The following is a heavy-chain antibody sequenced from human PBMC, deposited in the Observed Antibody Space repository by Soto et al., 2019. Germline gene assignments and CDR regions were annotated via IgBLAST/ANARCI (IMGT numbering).Heavy chain of an antibody. J-gene: IGHJ6*02. Sequence: QLQESGPGLVKPSETLSLTCTVSGGSVSDSSYYWGWVRQSPGKGLEWIGSVYYSGSTSYNPSIMRRVTVALDTAANKFSLQLTAVSAAYTAVDSCARHGYAVSIFYYGMDVWGQGTTVTVSS. CDR1: GGSVSDSSYY. CDR3: ARHGYAVSIFYYGMDV. V-gene: IGHV4-39*01. CDR2: VYYSGST. D-gene: IGHD3-3*02.